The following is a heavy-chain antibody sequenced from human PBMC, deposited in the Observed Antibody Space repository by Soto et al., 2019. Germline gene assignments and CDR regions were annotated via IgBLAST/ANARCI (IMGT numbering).Heavy chain of an antibody. CDR2: VFHTGNT. Sequence: QVHLQQRGAGLLKPSGTLSLTCAVSGGSFSDAFWSWVRQSPGRGLEWIGEVFHTGNTNYNPSLKSRVTLSVDTAKNQFSLRLTSVTAADSAVYYCARAPRELLAEGPLFLYYYYGLDVWGQGTTVTVSS. D-gene: IGHD1-7*01. CDR1: GGSFSDAF. V-gene: IGHV4-34*12. J-gene: IGHJ6*02. CDR3: ARAPRELLAEGPLFLYYYYGLDV.